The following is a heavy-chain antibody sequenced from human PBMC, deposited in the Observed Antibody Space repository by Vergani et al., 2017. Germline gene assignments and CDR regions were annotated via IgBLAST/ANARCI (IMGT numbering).Heavy chain of an antibody. CDR2: IYSGGST. CDR1: GFAVSSNY. V-gene: IGHV3-53*01. CDR3: ARASSSWAMGN. J-gene: IGHJ4*02. D-gene: IGHD6-13*01. Sequence: EVQLVESGGGLIQPGGSLRLSCAASGFAVSSNYMSWVRQAPGKGLEWVSVIYSGGSTYYADSVKGRFTISRDNSKNTLYLQMNSLRAEDTAVYYCARASSSWAMGNWGQGTLVTVSS.